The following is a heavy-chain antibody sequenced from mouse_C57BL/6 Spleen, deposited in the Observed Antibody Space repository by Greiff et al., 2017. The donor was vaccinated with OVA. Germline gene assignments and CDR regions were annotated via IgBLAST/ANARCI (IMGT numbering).Heavy chain of an antibody. Sequence: QVQLQQSGAELVKPGASVKLSCKASGYTFTSYWMHWVKQRPGRGLEWIGRIDPNSGGTKYNEKFKSKATLTVDKPSSTAYMQLSSLTSEDSAVYYCARGRPLRPEGAMDYWGQGTSVTVSS. D-gene: IGHD2-12*01. CDR3: ARGRPLRPEGAMDY. J-gene: IGHJ4*01. CDR1: GYTFTSYW. CDR2: IDPNSGGT. V-gene: IGHV1-72*01.